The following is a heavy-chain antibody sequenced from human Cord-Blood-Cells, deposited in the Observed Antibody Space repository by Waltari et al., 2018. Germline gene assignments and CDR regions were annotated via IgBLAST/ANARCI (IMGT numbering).Heavy chain of an antibody. V-gene: IGHV3-53*01. D-gene: IGHD2-15*01. Sequence: EVQLVESGGGLIQPGGSLRLSCAASGFPVSSNYISWVRHAPGKGLEWVSVIYSGGSTYYADSVKGRFTISRDNSKNTLYLQMNSLRAEDTAVYYCARDWAYCSGGSCYFDYWGQGTLVTVSS. J-gene: IGHJ4*02. CDR1: GFPVSSNY. CDR2: IYSGGST. CDR3: ARDWAYCSGGSCYFDY.